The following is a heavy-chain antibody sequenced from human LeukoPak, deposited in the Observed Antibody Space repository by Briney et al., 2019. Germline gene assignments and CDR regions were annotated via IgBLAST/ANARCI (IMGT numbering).Heavy chain of an antibody. CDR1: GFTFSDSY. CDR3: ARDRRYYGSGIQATYNWFDP. D-gene: IGHD3-10*01. Sequence: GESLRLSCAASGFTFSDSYMSWIRQAPGKGLEWVSYISISSSYTNYADSVKGRFTVSRDNANNSLYLQMNSLRAEDTAVYYCARDRRYYGSGIQATYNWFDPWGQGTLVTVSS. CDR2: ISISSSYT. J-gene: IGHJ5*02. V-gene: IGHV3-11*05.